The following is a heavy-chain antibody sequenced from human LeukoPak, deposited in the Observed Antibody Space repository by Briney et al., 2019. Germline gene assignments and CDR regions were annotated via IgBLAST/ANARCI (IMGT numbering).Heavy chain of an antibody. Sequence: PGGSLRLSCAASGFTFSSYWMHWVRQAPGKGLVWVSRISTDGSTTTYADSVKGRFTISRDDSRNTLYLQMNSLRGDDTAVYYCAKDVGKWESLHFFDYWGQGTLVTVSS. V-gene: IGHV3-74*01. CDR3: AKDVGKWESLHFFDY. CDR1: GFTFSSYW. D-gene: IGHD1-26*01. CDR2: ISTDGSTT. J-gene: IGHJ4*02.